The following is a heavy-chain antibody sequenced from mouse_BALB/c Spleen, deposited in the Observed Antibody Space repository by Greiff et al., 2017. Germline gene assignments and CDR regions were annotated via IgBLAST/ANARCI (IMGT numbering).Heavy chain of an antibody. Sequence: EVKLVESGGGLVKPGGSLKLSCAASGFTFSSYAMSWVRQSPEKRLEWVAEISSGGSYTYYPDTVTGRFTISRDNAKNTLYLEMSSLRSEDTAMYYCARVGGDYGFDYWGQGTTLTVSS. CDR3: ARVGGDYGFDY. J-gene: IGHJ2*01. D-gene: IGHD2-4*01. CDR2: ISSGGSYT. CDR1: GFTFSSYA. V-gene: IGHV5-9-4*01.